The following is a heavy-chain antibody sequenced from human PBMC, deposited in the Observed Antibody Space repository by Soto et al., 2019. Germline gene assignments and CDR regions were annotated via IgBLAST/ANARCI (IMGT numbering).Heavy chain of an antibody. CDR2: VYYTGST. D-gene: IGHD6-13*01. Sequence: SLTCSVSGGSISGSYWSWIRQSPGKGLEWLGYVYYTGSTNYSPSLRSRVSISVDTSKNEFSLRLSSVTAADTAVYFCARSVAAPGAHIDYWGQGTQVTVSS. CDR1: GGSISGSY. J-gene: IGHJ4*02. CDR3: ARSVAAPGAHIDY. V-gene: IGHV4-59*01.